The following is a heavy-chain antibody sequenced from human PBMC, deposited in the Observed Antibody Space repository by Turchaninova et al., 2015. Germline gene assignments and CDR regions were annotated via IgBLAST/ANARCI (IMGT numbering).Heavy chain of an antibody. CDR3: AMDLSQGYCIAGIWYTHITFDT. CDR1: GFTFSSYA. Sequence: GGGVVQPGNSLRLSCAASGFTFSSYAMHWVRQAPGKGLEWVAVISFDGSIEVYADSVKGRFTISSDISKNTLYLQMNSLRAEDTAVYSCAMDLSQGYCIAGIWYTHITFDTWGQGTLVTVSS. V-gene: IGHV3-30*03. D-gene: IGHD2-15*01. CDR2: ISFDGSIE. J-gene: IGHJ5*02.